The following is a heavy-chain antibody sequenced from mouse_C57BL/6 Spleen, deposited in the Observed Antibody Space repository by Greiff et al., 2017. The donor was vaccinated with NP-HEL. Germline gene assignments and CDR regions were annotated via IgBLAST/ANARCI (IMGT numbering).Heavy chain of an antibody. D-gene: IGHD6-1*01. CDR1: GYAFTNYL. V-gene: IGHV1-54*01. J-gene: IGHJ3*01. CDR2: INPGSGGT. CDR3: ARSEQPIAFAY. Sequence: QVQLKESGAELVRPGTSVKVSCKASGYAFTNYLIEWVKQRPGQGLEWIGVINPGSGGTNYNEKFKGKATLTADKSSSTAYMQLSSLTSEDSAVYFCARSEQPIAFAYWGQGTLVTVSA.